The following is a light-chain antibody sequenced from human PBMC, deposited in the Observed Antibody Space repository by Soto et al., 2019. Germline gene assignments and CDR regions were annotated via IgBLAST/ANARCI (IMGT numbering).Light chain of an antibody. CDR3: QSYDSSQSGWV. Sequence: QSVLTQPRSVSGDPGQRVTISCTGSSSNIGAGYDVHWYQQLPGTAPKLLIYGNSNRPSGVPDRFSGSKSGTSASLAITGLQAEDEADYYCQSYDSSQSGWVFGGGTKLTV. J-gene: IGLJ3*02. CDR2: GNS. V-gene: IGLV1-40*01. CDR1: SSNIGAGYD.